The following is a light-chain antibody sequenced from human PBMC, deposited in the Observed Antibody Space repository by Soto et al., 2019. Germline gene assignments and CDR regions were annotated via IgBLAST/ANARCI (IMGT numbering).Light chain of an antibody. Sequence: AIKLTQSPSSLSASVGDTVTITCRASQGISSALAWYQQKPGKAPKLLIYDASSLESGVPSRFSGSGSGTDFTLTISSLQPEDFATYYCQQFNNYPITFGQGTRLEIK. CDR2: DAS. V-gene: IGKV1D-13*01. CDR3: QQFNNYPIT. CDR1: QGISSA. J-gene: IGKJ5*01.